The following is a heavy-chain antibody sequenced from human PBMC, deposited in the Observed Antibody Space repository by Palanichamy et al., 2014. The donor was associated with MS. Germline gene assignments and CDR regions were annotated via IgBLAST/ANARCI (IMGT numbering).Heavy chain of an antibody. CDR1: GFTFSNYW. CDR3: AKDYSLLIGCFDL. Sequence: EMQLVEVWGRAWSRPGGSLRLSCAASGFTFSNYWMNWVRQAPGKGLEWVASIKKDGSEKHYVDSVEGRFTISRDNAKNSLFLQMNDLRAEDTAVYYCAKDYSLLIGCFDLWGRGTLVTVSS. J-gene: IGHJ2*01. V-gene: IGHV3-7*03. D-gene: IGHD3-16*01. CDR2: IKKDGSEK.